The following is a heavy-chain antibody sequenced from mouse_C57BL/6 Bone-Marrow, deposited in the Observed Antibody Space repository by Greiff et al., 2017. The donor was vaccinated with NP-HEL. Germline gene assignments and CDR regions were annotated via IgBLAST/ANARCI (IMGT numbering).Heavy chain of an antibody. J-gene: IGHJ2*01. D-gene: IGHD2-3*01. CDR1: GFTFSSYA. Sequence: DVQLVESGGGLVKPGGSLKLSCAASGFTFSSYAMSWVRQTPEKRLEWVATISDGGSYTYYPDNVKGRFTISRDNAKNNLYLQMSHLKSEDTAMYYCARDVGWLPYFDYWGQGTTLTVSS. CDR3: ARDVGWLPYFDY. CDR2: ISDGGSYT. V-gene: IGHV5-4*01.